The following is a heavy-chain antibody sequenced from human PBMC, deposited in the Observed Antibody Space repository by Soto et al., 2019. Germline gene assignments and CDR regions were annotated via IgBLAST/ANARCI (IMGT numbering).Heavy chain of an antibody. D-gene: IGHD1-1*01. CDR3: ARDHWNDAFDI. CDR1: GFTVSSNY. V-gene: IGHV3-53*04. J-gene: IGHJ3*02. CDR2: IYSGGST. Sequence: EVQLVESGGGLVQPAGSLRLSCAASGFTVSSNYMSWVRQAPGKGLEWVSVIYSGGSTYYADSVKGRFTISRHNSKNTLYLQMNSLRAEDTAVYYCARDHWNDAFDIWGQGTMVTVSS.